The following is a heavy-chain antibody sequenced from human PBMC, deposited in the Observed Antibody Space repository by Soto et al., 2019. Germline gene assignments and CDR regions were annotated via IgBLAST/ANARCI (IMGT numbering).Heavy chain of an antibody. CDR2: VSPPFRTS. CDR3: ARVLYYGSGSYSPYVTDV. V-gene: IGHV1-69*01. CDR1: GVSFNNNG. J-gene: IGHJ6*02. D-gene: IGHD3-10*01. Sequence: QVQLVQSGAEVKKPGSSVKVSCKTSGVSFNNNGIGWVRQAPGHGLEWMGGVSPPFRTSNYARKFQGRISITADSSTGTINMELSCLTSEDTAQYYCARVLYYGSGSYSPYVTDVWGQGTTVTVSS.